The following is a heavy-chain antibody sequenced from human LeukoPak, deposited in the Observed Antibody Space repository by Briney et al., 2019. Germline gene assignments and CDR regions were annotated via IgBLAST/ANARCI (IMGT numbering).Heavy chain of an antibody. V-gene: IGHV4-34*01. CDR2: INHSGST. Sequence: SETLSPTCTVSGGSISGYYWSWIRQPPGKGLEWIGEINHSGSTNYNPSLKSRVTISVDTSKNQFSLKLSSVTAADTAVYYCANSDIVATWNWFDPWGQGTLVTVSS. J-gene: IGHJ5*02. CDR3: ANSDIVATWNWFDP. D-gene: IGHD5-12*01. CDR1: GGSISGYY.